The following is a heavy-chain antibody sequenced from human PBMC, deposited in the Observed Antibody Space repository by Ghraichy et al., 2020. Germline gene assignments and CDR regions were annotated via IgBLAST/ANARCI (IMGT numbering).Heavy chain of an antibody. CDR2: ISSSSSYI. Sequence: GGSLRLSCAASGFTFSSYSMNWVRQAPGKGLEWVSSISSSSSYINYADSVKGRFTISRDNAKNSLYLQMNSLRAEDTAVYYCTMRGIGVWGQGTLVTVSS. J-gene: IGHJ4*02. CDR3: TMRGIGV. CDR1: GFTFSSYS. D-gene: IGHD3-22*01. V-gene: IGHV3-21*01.